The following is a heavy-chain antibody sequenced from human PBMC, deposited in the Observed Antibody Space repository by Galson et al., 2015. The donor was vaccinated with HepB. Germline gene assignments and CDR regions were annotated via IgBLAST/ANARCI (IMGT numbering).Heavy chain of an antibody. V-gene: IGHV1-2*02. CDR1: GYTFTGYY. D-gene: IGHD3-22*01. CDR2: INPNSGGT. CDR3: ARDLRDSSGYSALPSD. Sequence: SVKVSCKASGYTFTGYYMHWVRQAPGQGLEWMGWINPNSGGTNYAQKFQGRVTMTRDTSISTAYMELSRLRSDDTAVYYCARDLRDSSGYSALPSDWGQGTLVTVSS. J-gene: IGHJ4*02.